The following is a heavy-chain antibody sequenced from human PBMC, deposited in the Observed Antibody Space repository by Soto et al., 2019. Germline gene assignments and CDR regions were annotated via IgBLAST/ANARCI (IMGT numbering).Heavy chain of an antibody. V-gene: IGHV4-31*03. CDR2: IYYSGST. D-gene: IGHD6-6*01. Sequence: QVQLQESGPGRVKPSQTLSLTCTVSGGSISSGGCYWSWIRQHPGKGLEWIGYIYYSGSTYYSPSLKSRVTISVDTAKNQCSLKLSSVTAADTAVYSCASTYSSSSFDPWGQGNMVTVSS. CDR3: ASTYSSSSFDP. CDR1: GGSISSGGCY. J-gene: IGHJ5*02.